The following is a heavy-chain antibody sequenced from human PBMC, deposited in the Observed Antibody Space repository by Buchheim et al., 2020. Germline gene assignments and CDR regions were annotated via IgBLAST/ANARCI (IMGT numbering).Heavy chain of an antibody. CDR1: GFTFSSYW. Sequence: EVHLVESGGGLVQPGGSLRLSCAASGFTFSSYWMSWVRQAPGKGLEWVANIKQDGSEKYYVDSVKGRFTISRDNAKNSLYLQMNSLRGEDTAVYYCARDYYDFWSGYTYYGMDVWGQGTT. D-gene: IGHD3-3*01. J-gene: IGHJ6*02. CDR2: IKQDGSEK. CDR3: ARDYYDFWSGYTYYGMDV. V-gene: IGHV3-7*01.